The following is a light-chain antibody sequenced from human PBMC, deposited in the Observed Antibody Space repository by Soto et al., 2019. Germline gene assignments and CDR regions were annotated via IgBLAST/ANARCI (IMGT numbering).Light chain of an antibody. V-gene: IGKV3-20*01. CDR1: QSVGSSY. CDR3: QQYGSSPRT. Sequence: EIVLTQSPGTLSLSPGERATLSCRASQSVGSSYLAWYQQKPGQPPRLLIYGASSRATGIPDRFSGSGSGTDFTLTISRLEPEDFAVYYCQQYGSSPRTFGQGTKVEIK. CDR2: GAS. J-gene: IGKJ1*01.